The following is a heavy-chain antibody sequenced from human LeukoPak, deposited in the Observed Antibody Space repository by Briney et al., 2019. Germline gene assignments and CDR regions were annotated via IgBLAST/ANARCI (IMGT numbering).Heavy chain of an antibody. CDR2: IIPIFGPA. CDR3: APWGNEYSSS. V-gene: IGHV1-69*05. D-gene: IGHD6-6*01. CDR1: GGTFSSYA. Sequence: ASVKVSCKASGGTFSSYAISWVRQAPGQGLEWMGGIIPIFGPANYAQKFQGRVTITTDESTSAAYMELSSLRSEDTAVYYCAPWGNEYSSSWGQGTLVTVSS. J-gene: IGHJ5*02.